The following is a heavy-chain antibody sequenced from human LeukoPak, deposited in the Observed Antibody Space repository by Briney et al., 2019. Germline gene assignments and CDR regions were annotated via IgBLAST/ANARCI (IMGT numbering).Heavy chain of an antibody. Sequence: GGSLRLSCAASGFTFSYYEMNWVRQAPGKGLEWVSYISSSGSTIYYADSVKGRFTISRDNAKNSLYLQMNSLRAEDTAVYYCARDPSKFYCSDGSCPDYWGQGTLVTVSS. CDR1: GFTFSYYE. D-gene: IGHD2-15*01. J-gene: IGHJ4*02. CDR3: ARDPSKFYCSDGSCPDY. CDR2: ISSSGSTI. V-gene: IGHV3-48*03.